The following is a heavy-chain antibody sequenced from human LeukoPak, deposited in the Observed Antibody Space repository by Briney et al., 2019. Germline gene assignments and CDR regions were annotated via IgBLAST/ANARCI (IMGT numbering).Heavy chain of an antibody. CDR3: ARAPRGGMVTQFDY. CDR2: IYYSGST. CDR1: GGSISSYY. Sequence: PSETLSLTCTVSGGSISSYYWSWIRQPPGKGLEWIGYIYYSGSTNYNPFLKSRVTISVDTPKNQFSLKLSSVTAADTAVYYCARAPRGGMVTQFDYWGQGTLVTVSS. D-gene: IGHD2-21*02. V-gene: IGHV4-59*01. J-gene: IGHJ4*02.